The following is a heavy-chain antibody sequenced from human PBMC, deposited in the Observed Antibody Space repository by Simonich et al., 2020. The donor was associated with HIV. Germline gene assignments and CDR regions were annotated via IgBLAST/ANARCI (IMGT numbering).Heavy chain of an antibody. V-gene: IGHV4-34*01. Sequence: RWIRQPPGKGLEWIGEINHSGGTNYNPSLKSRVTISLDTSKNQFSLKLNSVTAADTAVYFCARDSYFYDSSGYHYDYFFYYMDVWGKGTTVTVSS. CDR2: INHSGGT. J-gene: IGHJ6*03. D-gene: IGHD3-22*01. CDR3: ARDSYFYDSSGYHYDYFFYYMDV.